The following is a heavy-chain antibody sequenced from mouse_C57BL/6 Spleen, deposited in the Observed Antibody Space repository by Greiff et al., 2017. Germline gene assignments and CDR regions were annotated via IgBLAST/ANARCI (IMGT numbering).Heavy chain of an antibody. V-gene: IGHV1-69*01. CDR2: IDPSDSYT. J-gene: IGHJ1*03. D-gene: IGHD2-3*01. CDR1: GYTFTSYW. Sequence: QVQLQQPGAELVMPGASVKLSCKASGYTFTSYWMHWVKQRPGQGLEWIGEIDPSDSYTNYNQKFKGKSTLTVDKSSSTAYMQLSSLTSEDSAVYYCARGKDGSSFHWYCDVWGTGTTVTVSA. CDR3: ARGKDGSSFHWYCDV.